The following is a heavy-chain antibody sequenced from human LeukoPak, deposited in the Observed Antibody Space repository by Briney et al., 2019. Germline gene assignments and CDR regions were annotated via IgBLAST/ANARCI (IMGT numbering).Heavy chain of an antibody. CDR3: AKGVYSGYDNDAFDI. CDR2: IRNSGGST. J-gene: IGHJ3*02. D-gene: IGHD5-12*01. V-gene: IGHV3-23*01. Sequence: GGSLRLFCAASGFTFSNYAMNWVRQAPGKGLEWVSAIRNSGGSTFYADAVKGRFTISRDNSKSTLYLQMNSLRAEDTAVYYCAKGVYSGYDNDAFDIWGQGTMVTVSS. CDR1: GFTFSNYA.